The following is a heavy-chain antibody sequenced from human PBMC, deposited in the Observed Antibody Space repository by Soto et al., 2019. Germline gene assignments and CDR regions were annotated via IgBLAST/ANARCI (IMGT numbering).Heavy chain of an antibody. CDR1: GTSISSYY. CDR3: ARYNSYAIDY. J-gene: IGHJ4*02. CDR2: IHYSGTT. Sequence: SETLSLTCTVSGTSISSYYWSWIRQPPGKGLEWIANIHYSGTTNYNPSLASRVTLSVDTSKNQFSLKMTSVNAADRAMYFCARYNSYAIDYWGRVTLVT. D-gene: IGHD2-8*01. V-gene: IGHV4-59*01.